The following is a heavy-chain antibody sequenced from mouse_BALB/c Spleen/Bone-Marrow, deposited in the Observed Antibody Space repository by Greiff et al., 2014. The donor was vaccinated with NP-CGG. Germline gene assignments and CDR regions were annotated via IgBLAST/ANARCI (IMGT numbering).Heavy chain of an antibody. Sequence: QVQLKESGPGLVAPSQSLSITCTVSGFSLTSYGVHWVRQPPGKGLEWLGVIWAGGSTNYNSALMSRLSISKDNSKSQVFLKMNSLQTDDTALYYCARVYLWYFDVWGAGTSVTVSS. CDR1: GFSLTSYG. D-gene: IGHD2-3*01. CDR3: ARVYLWYFDV. CDR2: IWAGGST. J-gene: IGHJ1*01. V-gene: IGHV2-9*02.